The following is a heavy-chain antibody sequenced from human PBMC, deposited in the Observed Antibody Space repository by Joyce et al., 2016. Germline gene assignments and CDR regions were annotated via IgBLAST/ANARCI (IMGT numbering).Heavy chain of an antibody. CDR3: ARGIVGATHAFDI. CDR2: IYTNGGT. D-gene: IGHD1-26*01. V-gene: IGHV4-4*07. Sequence: QVQLQESGPGLVKPSETLSLTCTVSGGSISSYYWIWIRQPAGKGLEWIGRIYTNGGTNDSPSLKSRVTMSVDTSKNQFSLKLTSVTAADSAVYYCARGIVGATHAFDIWGQGTMVTVSS. CDR1: GGSISSYY. J-gene: IGHJ3*02.